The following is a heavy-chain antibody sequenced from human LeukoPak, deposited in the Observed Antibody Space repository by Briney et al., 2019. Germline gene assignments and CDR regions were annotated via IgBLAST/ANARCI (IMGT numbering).Heavy chain of an antibody. Sequence: ASVKVSCKASGYTFTSYGINWVRQAPGQGLEWMGWISAYNSNTHYAQKFQGRVTITRNTSISTAYMELSSLRSEDTAVYYCYTVTTRSVPFDYWGQGTLVTVSS. CDR2: ISAYNSNT. V-gene: IGHV1-8*01. CDR3: YTVTTRSVPFDY. CDR1: GYTFTSYG. D-gene: IGHD4-17*01. J-gene: IGHJ4*02.